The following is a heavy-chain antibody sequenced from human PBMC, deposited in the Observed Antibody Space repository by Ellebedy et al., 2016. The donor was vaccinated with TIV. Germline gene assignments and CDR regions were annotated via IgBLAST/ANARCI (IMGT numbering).Heavy chain of an antibody. D-gene: IGHD3-22*01. J-gene: IGHJ3*02. Sequence: ASVKVSCXASGYTFTGYYMHWVRQAPGQGLEWMGWINPNSGGTNYAQKFQGRVTMTRDTSISTAYMELSRLRSDDTAVYYCARSDSSGDAFDIWGQGTMVTVSS. CDR2: INPNSGGT. CDR3: ARSDSSGDAFDI. V-gene: IGHV1-2*02. CDR1: GYTFTGYY.